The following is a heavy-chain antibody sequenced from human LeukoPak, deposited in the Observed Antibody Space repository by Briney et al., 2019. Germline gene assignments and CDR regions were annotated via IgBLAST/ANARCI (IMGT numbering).Heavy chain of an antibody. CDR1: GYTFTSYD. V-gene: IGHV1-8*01. CDR3: ARFRNRRIAVAAQNWFDP. Sequence: ASVKVSCKASGYTFTSYDINWVRQATGQGLEWMGWMNPNSGNTGYAQKFQGRVTMTRNTSISTAYMELSSLRSEDTAVYYCARFRNRRIAVAAQNWFDPWGQGTLVTVSS. D-gene: IGHD6-19*01. J-gene: IGHJ5*02. CDR2: MNPNSGNT.